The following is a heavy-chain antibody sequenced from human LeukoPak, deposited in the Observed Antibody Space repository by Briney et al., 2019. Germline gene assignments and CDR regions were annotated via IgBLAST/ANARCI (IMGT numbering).Heavy chain of an antibody. CDR3: AKSDYQYFYFDY. Sequence: GGSLRLSCAASGFTFSSYSMNWVRQAPGKGLEWVSSISSSSSYIYYADSVKGRSTISRDNAKNSLYLQMNSLRAEDMAVYYCAKSDYQYFYFDYWGQGTLVTVSS. V-gene: IGHV3-21*01. CDR1: GFTFSSYS. D-gene: IGHD1-26*01. CDR2: ISSSSSYI. J-gene: IGHJ4*02.